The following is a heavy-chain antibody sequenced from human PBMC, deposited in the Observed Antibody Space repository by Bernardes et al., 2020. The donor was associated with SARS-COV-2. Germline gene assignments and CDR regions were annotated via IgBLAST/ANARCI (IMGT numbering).Heavy chain of an antibody. CDR3: TRDDFWSGYYFDY. CDR1: GFPLCGFS. D-gene: IGHD3-3*01. Sequence: GGSLRLSFTASGFPLCGFSISWFPPAPGEGVGWGGFLLSKAYCGATEYAPSLKGRFTISRDDSKSIAYLQMNSLKTEDTAVYYCTRDDFWSGYYFDYWGQGTLVTVSS. J-gene: IGHJ4*02. V-gene: IGHV3-49*03. CDR2: LLSKAYCGAT.